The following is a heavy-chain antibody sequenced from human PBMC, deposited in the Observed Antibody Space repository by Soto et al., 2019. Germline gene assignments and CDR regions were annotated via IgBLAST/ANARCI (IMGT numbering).Heavy chain of an antibody. V-gene: IGHV3-23*01. J-gene: IGHJ5*02. Sequence: GGSLRLSCAASGFTFSDYAMTWVRQAPRTELEWVSAISCSSDSTYYADSVKGRFTISRDNSKNTLSLQMNSLRLDDTAVYYCTKGSSTSLLDPWGQGTLVTVSS. CDR1: GFTFSDYA. D-gene: IGHD2-2*01. CDR2: ISCSSDST. CDR3: TKGSSTSLLDP.